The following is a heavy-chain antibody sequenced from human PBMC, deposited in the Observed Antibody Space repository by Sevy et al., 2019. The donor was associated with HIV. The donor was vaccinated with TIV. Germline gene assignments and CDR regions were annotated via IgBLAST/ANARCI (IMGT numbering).Heavy chain of an antibody. J-gene: IGHJ4*02. CDR3: ARVWYGGHAHYFDY. CDR2: IYYSGST. Sequence: SETLSLTCTVSGGSISSYYWSWIRQPPGKGLEWIGYIYYSGSTNYSPSLKSRVTISVDTSKNQFSLKLSSVTAADTAVYYCARVWYGGHAHYFDYWGQGTLVTVSS. V-gene: IGHV4-59*13. CDR1: GGSISSYY. D-gene: IGHD2-15*01.